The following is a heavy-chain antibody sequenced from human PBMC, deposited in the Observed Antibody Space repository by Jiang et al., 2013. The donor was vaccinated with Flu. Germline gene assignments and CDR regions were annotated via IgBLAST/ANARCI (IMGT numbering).Heavy chain of an antibody. CDR2: IRYDGSNK. J-gene: IGHJ4*02. CDR1: GFTFSSYG. V-gene: IGHV3-30*02. CDR3: AKSEADYDLLTGPQAGPDY. D-gene: IGHD3-9*01. Sequence: VQLLESGGGVVQPGGSLRLSCAASGFTFSSYGMHWVRQAPGKGLEWVAFIRYDGSNKYYADSVKGRFTISRDNSKDTLYLQMNSLKPEDTAVYYCAKSEADYDLLTGPQAGPDYWGQGTLVTVSS.